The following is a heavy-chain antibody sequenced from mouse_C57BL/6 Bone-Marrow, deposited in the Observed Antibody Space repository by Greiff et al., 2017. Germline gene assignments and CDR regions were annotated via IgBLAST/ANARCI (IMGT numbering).Heavy chain of an antibody. CDR2: IHPNSGST. CDR1: DYTFTCYW. D-gene: IGHD2-12*01. V-gene: IGHV1-64*01. CDR3: SRAYSGVSY. Sequence: QVQLQQPGAELVQPGASVKLSCKASDYTFTCYWMHWVKQRPGQGLEWIGMIHPNSGSTNYNETFKSKATLTVDKSSSTAYMQLSSLTSEDSAVSYRSRAYSGVSYWGQGTLATVSA. J-gene: IGHJ3*01.